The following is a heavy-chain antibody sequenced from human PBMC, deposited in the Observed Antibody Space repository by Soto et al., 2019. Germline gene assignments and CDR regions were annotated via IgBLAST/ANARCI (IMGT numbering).Heavy chain of an antibody. Sequence: QMQLVQSGAEVRMPGSSVKVSCKASGGTFSTYSINWVRQAPGQGLEWMGGIIPLFGTTNYAQKFKGRVTITADESTSTAYMELSSLRAEDAAVYYCARGATHGSSWYFWFDPWGQGTPVTVSS. V-gene: IGHV1-69*01. D-gene: IGHD6-13*01. CDR1: GGTFSTYS. CDR2: IIPLFGTT. CDR3: ARGATHGSSWYFWFDP. J-gene: IGHJ5*02.